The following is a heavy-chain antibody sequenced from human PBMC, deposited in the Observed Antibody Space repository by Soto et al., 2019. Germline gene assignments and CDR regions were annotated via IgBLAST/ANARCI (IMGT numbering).Heavy chain of an antibody. V-gene: IGHV4-39*01. Sequence: PSETLSLTCTVSGGSISSSSYYWGWIRQPPGKGLEWIGSIYYSGSTYYNPSLKSRVTISVDTSKNQFSLKLSSVTAADTAVYYCARPLKGSSSGAFDAFDIWGQGPMVTASS. CDR2: IYYSGST. CDR3: ARPLKGSSSGAFDAFDI. D-gene: IGHD6-6*01. J-gene: IGHJ3*02. CDR1: GGSISSSSYY.